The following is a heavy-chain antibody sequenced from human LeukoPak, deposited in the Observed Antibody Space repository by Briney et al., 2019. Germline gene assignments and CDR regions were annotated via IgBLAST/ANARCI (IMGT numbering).Heavy chain of an antibody. CDR1: VFTFSSYA. V-gene: IGHV3-23*01. CDR3: AKDGSYYVFYYFDY. CDR2: ISGSGGST. D-gene: IGHD1-26*01. Sequence: EGPLRLSCAASVFTFSSYAMSWVRQSPGKGLEWVSPISGSGGSTYYADSVKGRFTISRDNSKNTLYLQMNGLRAEDTAVYYCAKDGSYYVFYYFDYWGQGTLVTVSS. J-gene: IGHJ4*02.